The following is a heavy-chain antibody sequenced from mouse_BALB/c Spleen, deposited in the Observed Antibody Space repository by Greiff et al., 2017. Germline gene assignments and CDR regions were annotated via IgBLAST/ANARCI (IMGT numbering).Heavy chain of an antibody. CDR2: INPSTGYT. V-gene: IGHV1-7*01. CDR3: ARLGWLPIYAMDY. CDR1: GYTFTSYW. D-gene: IGHD2-3*01. J-gene: IGHJ4*01. Sequence: VQLQESGAELAKPGASVKMSCKASGYTFTSYWMHWVKQRPGQGLEWIGYINPSTGYTEYNQKFKDKATLTADKSSSTAYMQLSSLTSEDSAVYYCARLGWLPIYAMDYWGQGTSVTVSS.